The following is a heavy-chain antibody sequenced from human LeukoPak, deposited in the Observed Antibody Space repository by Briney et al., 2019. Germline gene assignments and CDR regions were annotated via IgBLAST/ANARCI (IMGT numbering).Heavy chain of an antibody. V-gene: IGHV3-7*01. CDR3: ARHYGSGSFDY. D-gene: IGHD3-10*01. Sequence: GGSLRLSCAASGFTFSSYWMSWVRQAPGKGLEWVANIKQDGSERYYVDSLKGQFTISRDNAKNSLYLQMNSLRAEDTAVYYCARHYGSGSFDYWGQGTLVTVSS. J-gene: IGHJ4*02. CDR2: IKQDGSER. CDR1: GFTFSSYW.